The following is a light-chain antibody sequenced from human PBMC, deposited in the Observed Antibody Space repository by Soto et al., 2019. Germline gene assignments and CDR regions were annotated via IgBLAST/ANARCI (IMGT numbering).Light chain of an antibody. Sequence: IVMTQSPATLSVSTGERATLSCRASQSVSSNLAWYQQKPGQAPRLLIYGASTRATGIPARFSGSGSVTEFTLTISSLQAEDFAVYYCQQYNNCPPVTFGGGTKVEIK. CDR1: QSVSSN. V-gene: IGKV3-15*01. CDR2: GAS. J-gene: IGKJ4*01. CDR3: QQYNNCPPVT.